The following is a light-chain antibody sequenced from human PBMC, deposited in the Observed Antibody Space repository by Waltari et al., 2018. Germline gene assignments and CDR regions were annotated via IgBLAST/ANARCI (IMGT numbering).Light chain of an antibody. CDR3: EQYYDIPYT. CDR2: WAS. J-gene: IGKJ2*01. CDR1: QTGLDSSTNKNY. Sequence: DIVMTQSPDSLAVSLGERATINCRSGQTGLDSSTNKNYVSWYQQKTGQPPKLLISWASTREYGVPGRFNGSGSGTEFTLTVSSLQAEDVAVYYCEQYYDIPYTFGHGTKLEI. V-gene: IGKV4-1*01.